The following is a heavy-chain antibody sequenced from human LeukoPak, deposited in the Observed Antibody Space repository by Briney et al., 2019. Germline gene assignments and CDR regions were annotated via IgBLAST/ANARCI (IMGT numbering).Heavy chain of an antibody. J-gene: IGHJ4*02. CDR3: ARGGDYGDYGHTIDY. CDR2: INHSGST. V-gene: IGHV4-34*01. CDR1: GGSFSGYY. D-gene: IGHD4-17*01. Sequence: PSETLSLTCAVYGGSFSGYYWSWIRQPPGKGLEWIGEINHSGSTNYNPSLKSRVTISVDTSKNQSSLKLSSVTAADTAVYYCARGGDYGDYGHTIDYWGQGTLVTVSS.